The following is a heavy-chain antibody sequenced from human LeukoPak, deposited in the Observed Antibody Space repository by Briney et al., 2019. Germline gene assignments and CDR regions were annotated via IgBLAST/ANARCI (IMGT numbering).Heavy chain of an antibody. J-gene: IGHJ4*02. CDR2: IRSKANSYAT. CDR3: ASEITFNYGDYEDY. D-gene: IGHD4-17*01. Sequence: PGGSLRLSCAASGFTFSGSAMHWVRQASGKGLEWVGRIRSKANSYATAYAASVKGRFTISRDDSKNTAYLKMTSLRAEDTAVYYCASEITFNYGDYEDYWGQGTLVTVSS. CDR1: GFTFSGSA. V-gene: IGHV3-73*01.